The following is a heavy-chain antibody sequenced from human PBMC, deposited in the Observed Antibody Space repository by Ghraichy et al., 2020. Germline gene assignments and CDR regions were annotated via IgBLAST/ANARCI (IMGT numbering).Heavy chain of an antibody. CDR1: GFTFSSYG. D-gene: IGHD7-27*01. Sequence: GRSLRLSCAASGFTFSSYGMHWVRQAPGKGLEWVAFIRYDGSNKYYADSVKGRFTISRDSSKNTLYLQMNSLRAEDTAVYYCAKVKSRELGGGSFDYWGQGTLVTVSS. V-gene: IGHV3-30*02. CDR3: AKVKSRELGGGSFDY. J-gene: IGHJ4*02. CDR2: IRYDGSNK.